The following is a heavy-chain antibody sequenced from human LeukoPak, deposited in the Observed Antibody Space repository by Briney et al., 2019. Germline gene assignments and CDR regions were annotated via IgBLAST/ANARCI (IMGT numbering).Heavy chain of an antibody. D-gene: IGHD3-22*01. CDR2: IIPMLGTP. V-gene: IGHV1-69*08. CDR3: ARHSSRGHYYDFDF. J-gene: IGHJ4*02. Sequence: SVKVSCKASGGSFNSYIISWVRQAPGQGLEWMGRIIPMLGTPNYAQKFQGRITIIADKSTNTASMELSSLRFEDTAVYYCARHSSRGHYYDFDFWGQGSLVTVSS. CDR1: GGSFNSYI.